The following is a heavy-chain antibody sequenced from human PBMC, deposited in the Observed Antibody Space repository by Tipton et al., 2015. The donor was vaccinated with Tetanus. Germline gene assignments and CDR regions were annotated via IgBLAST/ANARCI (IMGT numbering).Heavy chain of an antibody. Sequence: LRLSCTVSGGLITTGGYSWGWIRQLPGQGLEWLGYIYQTHSTYSNPSVRSRLTLSLQRSKNQVSLMLISVTAADTAVYFCVRGRGLGAYSFGFEHWGQGVLVTVSS. CDR1: GGLITTGGYS. V-gene: IGHV4-30-2*01. D-gene: IGHD5-12*01. CDR2: IYQTHST. CDR3: VRGRGLGAYSFGFEH. J-gene: IGHJ4*02.